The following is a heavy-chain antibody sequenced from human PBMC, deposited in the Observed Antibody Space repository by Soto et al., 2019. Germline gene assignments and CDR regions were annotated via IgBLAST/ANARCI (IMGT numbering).Heavy chain of an antibody. Sequence: VQLLESGGGFVQPGGSLRLSCAASGFTFSSCAMTWVRQAPGKGLEWVLSISGSGDTTYYADSVKGRFTISRDTSKNTVYLQMNSLRADDTAVYYCARGHPGGSCYSGLDCWGQGTLVTVSS. CDR3: ARGHPGGSCYSGLDC. CDR1: GFTFSSCA. J-gene: IGHJ4*02. CDR2: ISGSGDTT. D-gene: IGHD2-15*01. V-gene: IGHV3-23*01.